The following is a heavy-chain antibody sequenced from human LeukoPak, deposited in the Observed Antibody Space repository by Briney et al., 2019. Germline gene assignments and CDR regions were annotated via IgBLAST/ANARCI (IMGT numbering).Heavy chain of an antibody. V-gene: IGHV4-38-2*02. Sequence: SETLSLTCTVSGYSISSGYYWGWIRQPPGKGLEWIGSIYHSGSTYYNPSLKSRVTISVDTSKNQFSLKLSSVTAADTAVYYCARVKGSFAAMAPFDYWGQGTLVTVSS. CDR1: GYSISSGYY. CDR3: ARVKGSFAAMAPFDY. J-gene: IGHJ4*02. CDR2: IYHSGST. D-gene: IGHD5-18*01.